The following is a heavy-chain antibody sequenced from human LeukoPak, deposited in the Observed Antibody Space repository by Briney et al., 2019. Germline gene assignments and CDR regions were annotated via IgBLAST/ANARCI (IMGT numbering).Heavy chain of an antibody. Sequence: GGSLRLSCAASGFTFSSYGMPWVRQAPGKGLEWVAVISYDGSNKYYADSVRGRFTISRDNSKNTLYLQMNSLRAEDTAVYYCAKVPSRSCSSTSCYANYGMDVWGQGTTVTVSS. J-gene: IGHJ6*02. CDR2: ISYDGSNK. D-gene: IGHD2-2*01. CDR3: AKVPSRSCSSTSCYANYGMDV. V-gene: IGHV3-30*18. CDR1: GFTFSSYG.